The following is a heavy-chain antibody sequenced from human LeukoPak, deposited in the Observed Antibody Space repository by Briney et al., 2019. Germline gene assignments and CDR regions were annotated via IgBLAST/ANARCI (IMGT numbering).Heavy chain of an antibody. D-gene: IGHD6-6*01. CDR3: AGDRVEYSNSFYYMDV. CDR1: GYTFTSYY. Sequence: ASVKVSCKASGYTFTSYYMHWVRQAPGQGLEWMGIINPSGGSTSYAQKFQGRVTMTRDMSTSTVYMELSSLRSEDTAVYYCAGDRVEYSNSFYYMDVWGRGTTVTVSS. CDR2: INPSGGST. J-gene: IGHJ6*03. V-gene: IGHV1-46*01.